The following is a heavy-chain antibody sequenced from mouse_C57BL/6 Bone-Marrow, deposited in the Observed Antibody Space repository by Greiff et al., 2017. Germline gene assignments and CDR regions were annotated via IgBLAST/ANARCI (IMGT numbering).Heavy chain of an antibody. Sequence: EVKLVESGGGLVKPGGSLKLSCAASGFTFSDYGMHWVRQAPEKGLEWVAYISSGSSTIYYADTVKGRFTISRDNAKNTLFLQMTSLRSEDTAMYYCARGGLHYYGNPLLYFDVWGTGTTVTVSS. D-gene: IGHD1-1*01. V-gene: IGHV5-17*01. J-gene: IGHJ1*03. CDR1: GFTFSDYG. CDR2: ISSGSSTI. CDR3: ARGGLHYYGNPLLYFDV.